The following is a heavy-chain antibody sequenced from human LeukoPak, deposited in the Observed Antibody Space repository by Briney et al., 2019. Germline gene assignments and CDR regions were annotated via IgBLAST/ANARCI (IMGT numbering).Heavy chain of an antibody. V-gene: IGHV3-23*01. CDR3: AKYMSSGS. J-gene: IGHJ5*02. Sequence: GGSLRLSCAASGFTFSSCAMSWVRQAPGKGLEWVSGVSGSGDSTYYADSVKGRFTISRDNSNNTLFLLMNSLRAEDTAVYYCAKYMSSGSWGQGTLVTVSS. D-gene: IGHD6-19*01. CDR2: VSGSGDST. CDR1: GFTFSSCA.